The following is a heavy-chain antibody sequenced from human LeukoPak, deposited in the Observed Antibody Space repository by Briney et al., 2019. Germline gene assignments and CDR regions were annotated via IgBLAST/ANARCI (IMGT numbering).Heavy chain of an antibody. CDR2: IYTSGST. CDR1: GGSISSGSYY. V-gene: IGHV4-61*02. CDR3: ARGGGYYYYGMDV. Sequence: SQTLSLTCTVSGGSISSGSYYWSWIRQPAGKGLEWIGRIYTSGSTNYNPSLKSRVTISVDTSKNQFSLKLSSVTAADTAVYYCARGGGYYYYGMDVWGKGTTVTVSS. J-gene: IGHJ6*04. D-gene: IGHD5-12*01.